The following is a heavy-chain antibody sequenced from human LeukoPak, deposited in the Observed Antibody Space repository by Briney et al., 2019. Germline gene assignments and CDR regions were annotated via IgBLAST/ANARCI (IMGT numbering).Heavy chain of an antibody. CDR1: GFTFSSYS. D-gene: IGHD2-2*02. CDR3: ARGRGYCSGTSCYTDY. Sequence: GGSLRLSCAASGFTFSSYSMNWVRQAPGKGLEWVSFISSSSSSIYYADSVKGRFTISRDNARNSLYLQMNSLRDEDTAVYYCARGRGYCSGTSCYTDYWGQGTLVTVSS. V-gene: IGHV3-21*01. CDR2: ISSSSSSI. J-gene: IGHJ4*02.